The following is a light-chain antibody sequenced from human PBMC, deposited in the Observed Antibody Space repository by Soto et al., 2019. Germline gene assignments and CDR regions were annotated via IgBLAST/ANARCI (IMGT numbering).Light chain of an antibody. J-gene: IGKJ5*01. V-gene: IGKV3-20*01. CDR3: QQSYSTPRIT. CDR2: GAS. Sequence: EIVLTQSPGTLSLCPGERATFSCRASQSVSSNYLAWYQQKPGQAPRLLIYGASSRATGIPDRFSGSGSGTDFTLTISSLQPEDFATYYCQQSYSTPRITFGQGTRLEI. CDR1: QSVSSNY.